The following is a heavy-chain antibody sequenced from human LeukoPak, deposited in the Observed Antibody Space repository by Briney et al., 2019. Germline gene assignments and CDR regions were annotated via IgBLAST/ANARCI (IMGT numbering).Heavy chain of an antibody. V-gene: IGHV3-23*01. CDR2: ISGSGGST. CDR3: AKSTMIVVVTLDY. Sequence: GGSLRLSCAASGFTFSSYGMHWVRQAPGKGLEWVSAISGSGGSTYYADSVKGRFTISRDNSKNTLYLQMNSLRAEDTAVYYCAKSTMIVVVTLDYWGQGTLVTVSS. D-gene: IGHD3-22*01. CDR1: GFTFSSYG. J-gene: IGHJ4*02.